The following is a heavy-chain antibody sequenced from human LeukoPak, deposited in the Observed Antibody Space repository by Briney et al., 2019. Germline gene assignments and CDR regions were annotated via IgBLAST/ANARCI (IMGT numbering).Heavy chain of an antibody. V-gene: IGHV3-23*01. J-gene: IGHJ4*02. CDR1: GFTFSSYA. Sequence: GGSLRLSCAASGFTFSSYAMSWVRQAPGKGLEWVSGLGGSGGSINYADSVKGRFTISRDNPKNTLYLQMNSLRAEDTAVYWCAKGVDGYCSSNSCYAYDCWGQGTLVTVSS. CDR3: AKGVDGYCSSNSCYAYDC. CDR2: LGGSGGSI. D-gene: IGHD2-2*01.